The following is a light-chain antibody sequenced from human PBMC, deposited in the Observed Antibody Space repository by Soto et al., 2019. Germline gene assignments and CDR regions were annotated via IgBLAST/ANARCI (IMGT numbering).Light chain of an antibody. CDR2: SNN. J-gene: IGLJ2*01. CDR1: SSNIGSNT. CDR3: AAWDDSLL. Sequence: QSVLTQPPSASGTPGQRVTISCSGSSSNIGSNTVNWYQQLPGTAPKLLIYSNNQRPSGVPGRFSGSKSGTSASLAISGLQSEDEADYYCAAWDDSLLFGGGTKVTVL. V-gene: IGLV1-44*01.